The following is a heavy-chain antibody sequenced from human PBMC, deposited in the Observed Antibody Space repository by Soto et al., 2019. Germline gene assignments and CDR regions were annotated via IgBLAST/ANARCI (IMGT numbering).Heavy chain of an antibody. CDR2: ISGSGGST. CDR3: AKSKGYCSGGSCYDYYYYGMDV. Sequence: GESLKISCAASGFTFSSYAMSWVRQAPGKGLEWVSAISGSGGSTYYADSVKGRFTISRDNSKNTLYLQMNSLRAEDTAVYYCAKSKGYCSGGSCYDYYYYGMDVWGQGTTVTVSS. V-gene: IGHV3-23*01. CDR1: GFTFSSYA. D-gene: IGHD2-15*01. J-gene: IGHJ6*02.